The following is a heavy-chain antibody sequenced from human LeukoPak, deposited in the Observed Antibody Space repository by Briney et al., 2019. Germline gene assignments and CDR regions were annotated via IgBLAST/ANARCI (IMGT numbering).Heavy chain of an antibody. D-gene: IGHD3-22*01. CDR2: MNPNSGNT. CDR1: GYTFTSYG. J-gene: IGHJ4*02. V-gene: IGHV1-8*02. Sequence: ASVKVSCKASGYTFTSYGISWVRQAPGQGLEWMGWMNPNSGNTAYAQKFQGRVTMTRNTSISTAYMELTSLRSDDTAVYYCAREANADSSGYYFGYWGQGTLVTVSS. CDR3: AREANADSSGYYFGY.